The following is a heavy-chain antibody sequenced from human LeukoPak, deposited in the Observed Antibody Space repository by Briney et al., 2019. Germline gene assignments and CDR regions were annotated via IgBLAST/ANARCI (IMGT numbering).Heavy chain of an antibody. J-gene: IGHJ6*03. D-gene: IGHD6-19*01. CDR1: GYTFTSYG. CDR3: ARYVAVAGTGLVNYYYMDV. Sequence: AASVTVSCKASGYTFTSYGISWVRQAPGQGLEWMGWISAYNGNTNYAQKLQGRVTMTTDTSTSTAYMELRSLRSDDTAVYYCARYVAVAGTGLVNYYYMDVWGKGTTVTVSS. V-gene: IGHV1-18*01. CDR2: ISAYNGNT.